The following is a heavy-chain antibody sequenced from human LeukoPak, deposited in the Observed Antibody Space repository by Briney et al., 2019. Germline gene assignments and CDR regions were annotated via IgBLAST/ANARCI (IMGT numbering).Heavy chain of an antibody. CDR2: ISYDGSNK. V-gene: IGHV3-30*03. J-gene: IGHJ4*02. CDR3: ARSRRGGYSGYDPPPVFDY. CDR1: GFASSDAS. Sequence: KPGGSLRLSCAASGFASSDASMHWVRQAPGKGLEWVVVISYDGSNKYYADSVKGRFTISRDNSKNTLYLQMNSLRSEDTAVYYCARSRRGGYSGYDPPPVFDYWGQGTLVTVSS. D-gene: IGHD5-12*01.